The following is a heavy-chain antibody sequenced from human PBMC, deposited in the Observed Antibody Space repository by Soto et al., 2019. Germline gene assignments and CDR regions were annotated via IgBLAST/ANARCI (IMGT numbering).Heavy chain of an antibody. J-gene: IGHJ5*02. CDR2: IYHSGST. CDR1: GDSISRGGYY. Sequence: QVQLQESGPGLVKPSQTLSLTCTVSGDSISRGGYYWNWIRQHPRKGLEWIGYIYHSGSTNYNPSLKSRVTXSIXXSXNQLSLELSNVTAADTAVYYCARDGAGAYGLGWFDPWGQGILVTVSS. CDR3: ARDGAGAYGLGWFDP. V-gene: IGHV4-31*03. D-gene: IGHD2-21*01.